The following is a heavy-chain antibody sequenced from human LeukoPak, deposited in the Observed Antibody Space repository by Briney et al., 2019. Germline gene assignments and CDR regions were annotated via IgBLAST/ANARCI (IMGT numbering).Heavy chain of an antibody. CDR3: ARDRPYYDFWSGYYGTISLSFDY. Sequence: GGSLRLSCAASGFTFSSYAMHWVRQAPGKGLEWVAVISYDGSNKHYADSVKGRFTISSDNSKNTLYLQMNSLRAEDTAVYYCARDRPYYDFWSGYYGTISLSFDYWGQGTLVTVSS. V-gene: IGHV3-30-3*01. CDR2: ISYDGSNK. J-gene: IGHJ4*02. CDR1: GFTFSSYA. D-gene: IGHD3-3*01.